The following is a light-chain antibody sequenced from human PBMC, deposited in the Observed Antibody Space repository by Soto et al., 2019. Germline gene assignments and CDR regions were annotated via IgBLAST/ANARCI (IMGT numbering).Light chain of an antibody. V-gene: IGKV3D-15*01. CDR1: QSVSSN. Sequence: EIVMTQSPATLSVSPGERATLSCRASQSVSSNLAWYQQKPGQAPRLLIYDISNRATGIPARFSGSGSGTDFTLTISSLQPEDFAIYYCQQLSSYPRTFGPGTKVDI. CDR2: DIS. J-gene: IGKJ3*01. CDR3: QQLSSYPRT.